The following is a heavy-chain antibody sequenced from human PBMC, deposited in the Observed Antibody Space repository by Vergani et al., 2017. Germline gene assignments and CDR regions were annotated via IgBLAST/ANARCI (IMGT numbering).Heavy chain of an antibody. CDR3: ATLTHGVVPAAHDAFDI. CDR1: GGTFSSYA. J-gene: IGHJ3*02. D-gene: IGHD2-2*01. CDR2: IIPILGTA. Sequence: QVQLVLSGAEVKKPGSSVKVSCKASGGTFSSYAISWVRQAPGQGLEWMGRIIPILGTANYAQKFQGRVTITADESTSTAYMELSSLRSEDTAVYYCATLTHGVVPAAHDAFDIWGQGTMVTVSS. V-gene: IGHV1-69*11.